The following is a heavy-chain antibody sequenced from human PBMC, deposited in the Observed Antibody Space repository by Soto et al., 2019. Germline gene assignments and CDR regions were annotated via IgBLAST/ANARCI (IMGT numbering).Heavy chain of an antibody. J-gene: IGHJ6*02. Sequence: QVQLEQSGAEVKKPGSSVKVSCKAYGGTFSCYAMSWVRQAPGQGLEWMGGIVPRFNTPNYAQKFQGRVTITADESTTTAYMELSSMRSEYTAVYYCARARIAAAGTGYYYSVMDVWGQGTTVTVAS. V-gene: IGHV1-69*01. CDR2: IVPRFNTP. CDR1: GGTFSCYA. CDR3: ARARIAAAGTGYYYSVMDV. D-gene: IGHD6-13*01.